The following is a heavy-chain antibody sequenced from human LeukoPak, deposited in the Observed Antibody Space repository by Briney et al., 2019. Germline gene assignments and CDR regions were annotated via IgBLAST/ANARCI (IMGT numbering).Heavy chain of an antibody. CDR3: ARVPNSGPFDY. D-gene: IGHD1-26*01. CDR1: GYTFTSYG. V-gene: IGHV1-18*01. J-gene: IGHJ4*02. Sequence: ASVKVSCKASGYTFTSYGISWVRQAPGQGLEWMGWISPYSGYTNYAQKLQGRVTMTTDTSTSTAYMELRSLRSDDTAVYYCARVPNSGPFDYWGQGTLVTVSS. CDR2: ISPYSGYT.